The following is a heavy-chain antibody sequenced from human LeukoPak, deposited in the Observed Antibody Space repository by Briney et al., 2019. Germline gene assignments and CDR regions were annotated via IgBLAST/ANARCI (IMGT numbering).Heavy chain of an antibody. CDR1: GDSINSNNYY. Sequence: PSETLSLTCTVSGDSINSNNYYWGWIRQPPGKGLEWIGSIYDSGSTYYNPSLKSRVTISVDTSKNQFSLKLSSVTAADTAVYYCARESLLITMVRGARYGMDVWGQGTTVTVSS. V-gene: IGHV4-39*07. CDR2: IYDSGST. D-gene: IGHD3-10*01. J-gene: IGHJ6*02. CDR3: ARESLLITMVRGARYGMDV.